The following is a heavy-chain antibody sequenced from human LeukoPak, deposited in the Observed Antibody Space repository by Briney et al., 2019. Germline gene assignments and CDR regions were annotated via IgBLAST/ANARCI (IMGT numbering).Heavy chain of an antibody. CDR1: GFTFSSYA. Sequence: PPGGSLRLSCAASGFTFSSYAMSWVRQAPGKGLEWVSSISVSGGTTYYADSVKGRLTISRDNSKNTLYLQMNSLRAEDTAVYYCARGSPLGGNWGQGTLVTVSS. J-gene: IGHJ4*02. V-gene: IGHV3-23*01. CDR2: ISVSGGTT. CDR3: ARGSPLGGN.